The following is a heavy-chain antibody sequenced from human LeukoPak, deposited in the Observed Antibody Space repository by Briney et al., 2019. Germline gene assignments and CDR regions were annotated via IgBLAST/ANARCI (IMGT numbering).Heavy chain of an antibody. V-gene: IGHV1-18*01. CDR2: ISGYNGNT. CDR3: ARDYASGSWYSDC. CDR1: GYTFTKYD. J-gene: IGHJ4*02. Sequence: GASVKVSCKASGYTFTKYDFSWVRQAPGQGLEWMGWISGYNGNTNYAQKLQGRVTMTMDTSTSTAYMELRSLRSDDTAVYYCARDYASGSWYSDCWGQGTLVTVSS. D-gene: IGHD3-10*01.